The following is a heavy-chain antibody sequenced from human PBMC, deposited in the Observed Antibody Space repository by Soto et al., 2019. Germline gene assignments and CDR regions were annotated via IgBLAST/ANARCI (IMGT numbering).Heavy chain of an antibody. CDR3: GTVFEH. CDR1: GIPLTNYW. CDR2: VDSDGGGT. Sequence: EVQLVESGGGSVRPGGPLKLPCVASGIPLTNYWMHWVRKVPGKGLVWVERVDSDGGGTSYADFVKGRFTISRDNAKNTLYLQMNSLRVEDTAMYYCGTVFEHWGQGIPVTVSS. V-gene: IGHV3-74*01. J-gene: IGHJ4*02.